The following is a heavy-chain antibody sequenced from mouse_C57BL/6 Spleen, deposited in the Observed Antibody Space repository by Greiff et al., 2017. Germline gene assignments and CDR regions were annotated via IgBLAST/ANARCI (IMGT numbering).Heavy chain of an antibody. CDR1: GFTFSNYW. D-gene: IGHD4-1*02. V-gene: IGHV6-3*01. J-gene: IGHJ1*03. Sequence: EVQGVESGGGLVQPGGSMKLSCVASGFTFSNYWMNWVRQSPEKGLEWVAQIRLKSDNYATHYAESVKGRFTISRDDSKSSVYLQMNNLRAEDTGIYYCTGQLGRYWYFDVWGTGTTVTVSS. CDR3: TGQLGRYWYFDV. CDR2: IRLKSDNYAT.